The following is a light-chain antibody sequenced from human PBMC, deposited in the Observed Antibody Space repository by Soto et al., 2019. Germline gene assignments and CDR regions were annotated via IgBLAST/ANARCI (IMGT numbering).Light chain of an antibody. CDR1: QTIDNY. CDR2: AAS. CDR3: HQYSNTFRT. Sequence: DIQMTQSPSSLSASVGDRVTISCRTSQTIDNYLNWYQQKPGKAPQLLISAASTLQSGVPSRFSGSGSGTEFTLTISSLQPEDYAVYHCHQYSNTFRTFGQGTKVEIK. V-gene: IGKV1-39*01. J-gene: IGKJ1*01.